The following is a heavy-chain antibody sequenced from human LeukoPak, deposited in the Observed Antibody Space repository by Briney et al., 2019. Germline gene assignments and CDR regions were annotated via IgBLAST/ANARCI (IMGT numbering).Heavy chain of an antibody. V-gene: IGHV4-59*08. Sequence: SETLSLTCTVSGGSISSYYWSWIRQPPGKGLEWIGYIYYSGSTNYNPSLKSRVTISVDTSKTQFSLKLSSVTAADTAVYYCARHFGSSSWYSDWGQGTLVTVSS. CDR2: IYYSGST. D-gene: IGHD6-13*01. CDR1: GGSISSYY. CDR3: ARHFGSSSWYSD. J-gene: IGHJ4*02.